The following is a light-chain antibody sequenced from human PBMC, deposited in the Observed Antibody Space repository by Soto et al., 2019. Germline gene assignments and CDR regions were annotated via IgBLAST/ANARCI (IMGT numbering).Light chain of an antibody. CDR3: QQYGSSIT. CDR1: ENIYTN. Sequence: EILMTQSPATLSVSPGERATLSCRASENIYTNLAWYQQKPGQAPRLLFYGASTRATGIPARLSGSGSGTEFTLTISRMEPEDFAVYYCQQYGSSITFGHGTRLEIK. V-gene: IGKV3D-15*01. J-gene: IGKJ5*01. CDR2: GAS.